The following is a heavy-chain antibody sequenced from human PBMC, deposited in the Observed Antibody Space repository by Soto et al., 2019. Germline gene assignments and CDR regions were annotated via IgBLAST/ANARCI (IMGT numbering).Heavy chain of an antibody. V-gene: IGHV1-18*01. CDR1: GYTFTSYG. J-gene: IGHJ5*02. CDR3: ARDGRMAEAGRGQNWFAP. CDR2: ISAYNGNT. Sequence: GASVKVSCKASGYTFTSYGISWVRQAPGQGLEWMGWISAYNGNTNYAQKLQGRVTMTTDTSTSTAYMELRSLRSDDTAVYYCARDGRMAEAGRGQNWFAPWGQGTLVTVSS. D-gene: IGHD6-13*01.